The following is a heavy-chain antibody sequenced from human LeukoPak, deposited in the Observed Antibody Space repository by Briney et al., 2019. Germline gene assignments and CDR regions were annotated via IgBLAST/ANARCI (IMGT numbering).Heavy chain of an antibody. CDR3: AKGPNFWLTPIAFDI. CDR2: ISGSGGST. CDR1: GFTFSTYA. D-gene: IGHD3-3*01. V-gene: IGHV3-23*01. Sequence: GGSLRLSCAASGFTFSTYAMSWVRQAPGKGLEWVSGISGSGGSTYYAGSVKGRFTISRDNSKNTLYLQMNSLRAEDTAVYYCAKGPNFWLTPIAFDIWGQGTMVTVSS. J-gene: IGHJ3*02.